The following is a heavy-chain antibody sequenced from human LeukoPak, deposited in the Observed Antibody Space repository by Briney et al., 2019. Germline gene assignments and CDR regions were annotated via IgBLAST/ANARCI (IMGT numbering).Heavy chain of an antibody. V-gene: IGHV4-59*12. Sequence: SETLSLTCTVSGGSISSYYWSWIRQPPGKGLEWIGYIYYSGSTNYNPSLKSRVTISVDKSKNQFSLKLSSVTAADTAVYYCASLSGSFDAFDIWGQGTMVTVSS. CDR2: IYYSGST. J-gene: IGHJ3*02. CDR3: ASLSGSFDAFDI. CDR1: GGSISSYY. D-gene: IGHD1-26*01.